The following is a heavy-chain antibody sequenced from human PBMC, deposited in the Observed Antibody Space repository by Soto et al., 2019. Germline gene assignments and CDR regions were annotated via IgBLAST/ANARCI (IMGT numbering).Heavy chain of an antibody. J-gene: IGHJ6*02. Sequence: GGSLRLSCSVSGFTFRSYSMNWVRQAQGKGLEWVSYISSSNRTINYADSVKGRFIISRDKAKNSLYLQMHSLRDEDTAVYYCAREGWPLLQTGMDVWGQGTTVTVSS. CDR3: AREGWPLLQTGMDV. CDR2: ISSSNRTI. D-gene: IGHD2-15*01. V-gene: IGHV3-48*02. CDR1: GFTFRSYS.